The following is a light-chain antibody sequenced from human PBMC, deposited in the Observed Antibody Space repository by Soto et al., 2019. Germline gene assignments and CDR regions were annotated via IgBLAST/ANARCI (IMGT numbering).Light chain of an antibody. Sequence: QSALTQPASVSGSPGQSISISCTGTTSDVGNYNLVSWYQQQPGKAPKLMIYDVSKRPSRVSNRFSGSKSGNTASLTISGLQADDEAEYYCCSYAGDSYVVGTGTKGTVL. CDR2: DVS. J-gene: IGLJ1*01. CDR1: TSDVGNYNL. V-gene: IGLV2-23*02. CDR3: CSYAGDSYV.